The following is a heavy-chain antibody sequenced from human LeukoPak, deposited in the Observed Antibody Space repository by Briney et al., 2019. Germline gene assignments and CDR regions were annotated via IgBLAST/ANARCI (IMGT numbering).Heavy chain of an antibody. V-gene: IGHV3-21*01. CDR2: ISSSSNYI. D-gene: IGHD1/OR15-1a*01. CDR3: ARGTGKTIAFDI. Sequence: GGSVTLSCAASGFSFSSYSIHWVRQAPGKGLEWASCISSSSNYIYYADSVKGRFTISRDNTKNSVSLQMKSLRVEDAAVYYCARGTGKTIAFDIWGQGTMVTVSS. CDR1: GFSFSSYS. J-gene: IGHJ3*02.